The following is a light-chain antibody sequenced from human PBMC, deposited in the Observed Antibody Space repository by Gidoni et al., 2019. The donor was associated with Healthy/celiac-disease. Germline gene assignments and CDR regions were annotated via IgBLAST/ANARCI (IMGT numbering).Light chain of an antibody. CDR2: WAS. CDR1: QSVLYSTNNKNY. V-gene: IGKV4-1*01. CDR3: QQYYSTPPT. J-gene: IGKJ1*01. Sequence: DLVMIPSPDSLAVSLGERATINCKSSQSVLYSTNNKNYLAWYQQKPGQPPRLLIYWASTRESGVPDRFSGSGSGTDFTLTISSLQAEDVAVYYCQQYYSTPPTFGQGTKVEIK.